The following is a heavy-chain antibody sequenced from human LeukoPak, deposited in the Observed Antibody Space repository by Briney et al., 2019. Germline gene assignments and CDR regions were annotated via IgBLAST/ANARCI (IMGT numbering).Heavy chain of an antibody. V-gene: IGHV1-69*04. J-gene: IGHJ4*02. D-gene: IGHD3-10*01. CDR1: GGTFSSYA. Sequence: GSSVKLSCKASGGTFSSYAISWVRQAPGQGLEWMGRIIPILGIANYAQKFQGRVTITADKSTSTAYMELSSLRSEDTAVYYCARVARGSGSYWFDYWGQGTLVTVSS. CDR3: ARVARGSGSYWFDY. CDR2: IIPILGIA.